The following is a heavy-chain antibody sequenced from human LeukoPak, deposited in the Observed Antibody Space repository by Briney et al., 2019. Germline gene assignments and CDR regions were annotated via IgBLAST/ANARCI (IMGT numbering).Heavy chain of an antibody. CDR1: GGSFSGYY. V-gene: IGHV4-34*01. CDR3: ARGPPLYISSWLARYYFDY. Sequence: SQNLSFTCAVYGGSFSGYYWSWNRQPQGQGLEWIGEIKHSGRTNYNASLNSRVTISVDTSKNQFSLRLISVTAADTAVYYCARGPPLYISSWLARYYFDYWGQGTLVTVSS. D-gene: IGHD6-13*01. J-gene: IGHJ4*02. CDR2: IKHSGRT.